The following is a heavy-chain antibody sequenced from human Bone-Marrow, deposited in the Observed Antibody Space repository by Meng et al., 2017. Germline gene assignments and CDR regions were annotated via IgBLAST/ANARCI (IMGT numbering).Heavy chain of an antibody. V-gene: IGHV3-73*01. CDR1: GFTFSGSD. Sequence: GESLKISCVVSGFTFSGSDVHWVRQASGKGLEWVGRIRSKTDTYATAFAASVKGRFTVSRDGSKNTAYLQLNSLKTEDTAVYYCTVFSRGHIWGQGTMVTVSS. CDR3: TVFSRGHI. D-gene: IGHD3-3*02. CDR2: IRSKTDTYAT. J-gene: IGHJ3*02.